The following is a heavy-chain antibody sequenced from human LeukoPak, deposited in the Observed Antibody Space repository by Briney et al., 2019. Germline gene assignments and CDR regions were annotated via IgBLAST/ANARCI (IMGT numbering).Heavy chain of an antibody. CDR1: GFTFSDYC. Sequence: GGSLRLSCAASGFTFSDYCMSWIRQAPGKGLEWVSYISSSGSTIYYADSVMGRFTISRDNAKNSLYLQMNSLRAEDTAVYYCARDSRRRVVGASSFDYWGQGTLVTVSS. CDR3: ARDSRRRVVGASSFDY. D-gene: IGHD1-26*01. J-gene: IGHJ4*02. CDR2: ISSSGSTI. V-gene: IGHV3-11*01.